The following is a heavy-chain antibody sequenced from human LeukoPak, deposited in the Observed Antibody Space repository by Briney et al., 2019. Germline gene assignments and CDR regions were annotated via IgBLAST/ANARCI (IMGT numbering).Heavy chain of an antibody. J-gene: IGHJ4*02. D-gene: IGHD6-19*01. CDR3: ARLSSQWLIDY. Sequence: PSETLSLTCTVSGGSISSNNYYWGWIRQPPGTGLEWIGSLYYSGSTHYTPSLKSRITISVDTSKNQFSLKLRSVTAADTAVYYCARLSSQWLIDYWGQGTLVTVSS. CDR1: GGSISSNNYY. V-gene: IGHV4-39*01. CDR2: LYYSGST.